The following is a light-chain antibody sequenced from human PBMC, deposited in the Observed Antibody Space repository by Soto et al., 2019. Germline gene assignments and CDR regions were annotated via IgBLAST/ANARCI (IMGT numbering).Light chain of an antibody. CDR1: QSLRSS. J-gene: IGKJ1*01. CDR3: QQYNNSPQT. CDR2: DAS. Sequence: ETMMTQSPDTLSVSLGERATLSCRASQSLRSSLAWYQQKPGQAPRLLIYDASTRATGIPARFSGSGSGTDFTLTISGRQSEDFAVYYCQQYNNSPQTFGQGTKVEIK. V-gene: IGKV3-15*01.